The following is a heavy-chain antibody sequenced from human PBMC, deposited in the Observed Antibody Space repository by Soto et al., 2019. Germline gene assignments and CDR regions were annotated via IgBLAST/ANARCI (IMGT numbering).Heavy chain of an antibody. V-gene: IGHV4-4*02. CDR1: GGSIRSNSW. Sequence: SETLSLTCAVSGGSIRSNSWWSWVRQPPGKGLEWIGEIFHSGSTNYNPSLKTRVTISVDKSKNQFSLKLSSVTAADTAVYYCARVYSGSYSDSWGQGTLVTVSS. CDR3: ARVYSGSYSDS. D-gene: IGHD1-26*01. J-gene: IGHJ4*02. CDR2: IFHSGST.